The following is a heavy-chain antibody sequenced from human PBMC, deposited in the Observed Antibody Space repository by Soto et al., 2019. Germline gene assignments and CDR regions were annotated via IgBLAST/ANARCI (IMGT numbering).Heavy chain of an antibody. J-gene: IGHJ4*02. CDR3: ARTRGASFFDF. D-gene: IGHD1-26*01. CDR1: GGSISGADYY. CDR2: IFYSGTS. Sequence: PSEALSLTCNVSGGSISGADYYWIWIRHHPGKGLEWIGYIFYSGTSYYNYNSSLKSRLFMSLDPSKNNFYLKLTSVTAADTAVYYCARTRGASFFDFWGPGTLVTVSS. V-gene: IGHV4-31*03.